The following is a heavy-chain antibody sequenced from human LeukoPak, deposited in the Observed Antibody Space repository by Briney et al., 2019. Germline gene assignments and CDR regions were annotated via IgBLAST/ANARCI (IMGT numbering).Heavy chain of an antibody. Sequence: PSETLSLTCTVSGGSISSNNYYWGWIRQPPGKGLEWIGSIYYSGSTYYNPSLKSRVTISVDTSKNQFSLKLSSVTAADTAVYYCARRWLQLSYGMDVWGQGTTVTVSS. V-gene: IGHV4-39*01. J-gene: IGHJ6*02. CDR3: ARRWLQLSYGMDV. CDR2: IYYSGST. CDR1: GGSISSNNYY. D-gene: IGHD5-24*01.